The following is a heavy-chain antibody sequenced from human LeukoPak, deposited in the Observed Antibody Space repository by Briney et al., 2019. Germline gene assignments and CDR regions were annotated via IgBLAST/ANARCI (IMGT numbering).Heavy chain of an antibody. J-gene: IGHJ4*02. V-gene: IGHV3-21*01. D-gene: IGHD2-21*02. Sequence: GGSLRLSCAASGFTFSSYAMNWVRQAPGKGLEWDSAISSTSSYIYYADSVKGRFTISRDNAKNSLYLQMNSLRAEDTAAYYCARGLCGGDCYSDWGQGTLVTVSS. CDR1: GFTFSSYA. CDR2: ISSTSSYI. CDR3: ARGLCGGDCYSD.